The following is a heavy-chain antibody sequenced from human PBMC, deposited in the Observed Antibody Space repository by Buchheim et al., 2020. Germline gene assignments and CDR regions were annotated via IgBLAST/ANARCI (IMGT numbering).Heavy chain of an antibody. CDR3: ARVAYYRDSGGYSFGYFDY. J-gene: IGHJ4*02. Sequence: EVQLVESGGGLVQPGGSLRLSCVASGFTFSTYWMHWVRQVPGKGLVWVSRVNNDESSTTYADSVKGRFTISRDNAKNTLYLQMNSLRGEDTAMYYCARVAYYRDSGGYSFGYFDYWGQGTL. CDR2: VNNDESST. CDR1: GFTFSTYW. V-gene: IGHV3-74*01. D-gene: IGHD3-22*01.